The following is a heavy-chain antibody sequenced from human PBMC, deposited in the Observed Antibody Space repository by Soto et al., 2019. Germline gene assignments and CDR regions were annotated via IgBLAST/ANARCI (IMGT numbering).Heavy chain of an antibody. D-gene: IGHD6-13*01. CDR1: GFTVSSNY. Sequence: GGSLRLSCAASGFTVSSNYMSWVRQAPGKGLEWVSVIYSGGSTYYADSVKGRFTISRDNSKNTLYLQMNSLRAEDTAVYYCARDRSDSSSWPYYYYYGMDVWGQGTTVTVSS. CDR2: IYSGGST. V-gene: IGHV3-66*01. CDR3: ARDRSDSSSWPYYYYYGMDV. J-gene: IGHJ6*02.